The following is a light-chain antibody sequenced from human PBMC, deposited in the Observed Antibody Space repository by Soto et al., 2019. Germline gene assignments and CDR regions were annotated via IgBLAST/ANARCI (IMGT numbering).Light chain of an antibody. CDR1: QSISSW. J-gene: IGKJ2*01. CDR3: QQYDSYSGYT. CDR2: DAS. Sequence: DIQMTQSPSTLSASVGDRVTITCRASQSISSWLAWFQQKPGKAPKLLIYDASNLQSGVPSRFSGGGSGTEFNLTISSLQPDDFANYYCQQYDSYSGYTFGQGTKLEIK. V-gene: IGKV1-5*01.